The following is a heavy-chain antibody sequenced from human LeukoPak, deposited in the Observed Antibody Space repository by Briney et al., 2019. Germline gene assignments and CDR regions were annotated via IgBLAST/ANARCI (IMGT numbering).Heavy chain of an antibody. CDR1: GFTFSSYA. CDR2: ISSGGSTI. V-gene: IGHV3-48*03. J-gene: IGHJ4*02. CDR3: ARGSGYGVFDY. Sequence: PGGSLRLSCAASGFTFSSYAMNWVRQAPGKGLEWVSYISSGGSTIYYADAVKGRFTISRDNAKNSLYLQMNSLRAEDTAVYYCARGSGYGVFDYWGQGTLVTVSS. D-gene: IGHD6-25*01.